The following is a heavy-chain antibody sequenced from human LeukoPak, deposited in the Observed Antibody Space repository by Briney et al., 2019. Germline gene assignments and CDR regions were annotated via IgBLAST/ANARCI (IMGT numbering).Heavy chain of an antibody. CDR1: GFAFSSYA. CDR3: AKRGERGSFYFDY. D-gene: IGHD5-12*01. CDR2: INSADNT. J-gene: IGHJ4*02. Sequence: PGGSLRLSPADSGFAFSSYAMSWVRQAPGKGLEWVSSINSADNTYYADSVTGRFTISRDNYKNTLYLQMNSLRAEDTAVYYCAKRGERGSFYFDYWGQGTLVTVSS. V-gene: IGHV3-23*01.